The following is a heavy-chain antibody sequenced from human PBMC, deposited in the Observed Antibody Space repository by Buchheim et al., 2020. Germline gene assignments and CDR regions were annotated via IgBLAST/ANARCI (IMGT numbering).Heavy chain of an antibody. J-gene: IGHJ4*02. CDR3: VSIKWGSGSYY. Sequence: QEQLVESGGGVVQPGRSLRLSCAASGFSFSSYDMHWVRQAPGKGLEWVAVLWSDGTKKYYADSVKGRFTISRDTSKNTLYLQMNSLRAEDTAVYYCVSIKWGSGSYYWGQGTL. CDR1: GFSFSSYD. D-gene: IGHD3-10*01. V-gene: IGHV3-33*08. CDR2: LWSDGTKK.